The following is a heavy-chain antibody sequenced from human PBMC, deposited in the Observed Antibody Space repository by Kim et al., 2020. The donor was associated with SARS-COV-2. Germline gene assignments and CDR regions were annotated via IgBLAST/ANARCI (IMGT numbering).Heavy chain of an antibody. CDR2: VGGSGGST. Sequence: GGSLRLSCEASGFTFRSYAMSWVRQAPGKGLEWASTVGGSGGSTYYADSVKGRFTLSRDKSKNTLYLQMKSLRAEDTAVYYCAKGGSDYSHTWFDPRGQGTLVTVSS. CDR1: GFTFRSYA. D-gene: IGHD4-4*01. CDR3: AKGGSDYSHTWFDP. V-gene: IGHV3-23*01. J-gene: IGHJ5*02.